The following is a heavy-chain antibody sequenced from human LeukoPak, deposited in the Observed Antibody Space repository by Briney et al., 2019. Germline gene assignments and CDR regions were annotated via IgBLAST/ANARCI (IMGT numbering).Heavy chain of an antibody. CDR1: GYSFTSYW. CDR2: IYPGDSDT. J-gene: IGHJ4*02. CDR3: ARLREGGRDGYNYEFDY. D-gene: IGHD5-24*01. Sequence: GESLKISCKGSGYSFTSYWIGWVRQMPGKGLEWMGIIYPGDSDTRYSPSFQGQVTISADKSISTAYLQWSSLKASDTAMYYCARLREGGRDGYNYEFDYWGQGTLVTVSS. V-gene: IGHV5-51*01.